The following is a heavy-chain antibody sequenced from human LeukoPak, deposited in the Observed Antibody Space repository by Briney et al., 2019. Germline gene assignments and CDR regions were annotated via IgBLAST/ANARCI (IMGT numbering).Heavy chain of an antibody. D-gene: IGHD5-12*01. Sequence: PGGSLRLSCAASGFTFSSYEMNWVRQAPGKGLEWVSYISSSGSTIYYADSVKGRFTISRDNAKNSLYLQMNSLRPEDTAVYYCAKEREYSGYEPLPNDYWGQGTLVTVSS. CDR3: AKEREYSGYEPLPNDY. CDR1: GFTFSSYE. CDR2: ISSSGSTI. V-gene: IGHV3-48*03. J-gene: IGHJ4*02.